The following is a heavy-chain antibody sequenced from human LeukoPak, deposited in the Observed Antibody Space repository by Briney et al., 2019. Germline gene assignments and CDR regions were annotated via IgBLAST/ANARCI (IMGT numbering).Heavy chain of an antibody. CDR1: GFTFDDYA. J-gene: IGHJ3*02. V-gene: IGHV3-9*01. Sequence: GGSLRLSYAASGFTFDDYAMPWARQAPGKGLEWVSGISWNSGNIGYADSVKGRFTISRDNAKNSLYLQMNSLRAEDTALYYCAYRAFDIWGQGTMVTVSS. CDR3: AYRAFDI. CDR2: ISWNSGNI.